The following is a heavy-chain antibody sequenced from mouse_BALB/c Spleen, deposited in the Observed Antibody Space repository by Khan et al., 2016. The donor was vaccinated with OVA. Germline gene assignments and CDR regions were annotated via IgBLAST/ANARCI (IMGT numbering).Heavy chain of an antibody. V-gene: IGHV1-7*01. Sequence: QVQLQQPGAELAKPGASVKMSCKASGYTFTSYWMHWIKQRPGQGLEWIGYINPPYGYTDYNQKFKDKATLTADKSSSTAYMQLSSLTSDDSAVXYCARDRIDYWCQGTALTVSS. CDR1: GYTFTSYW. CDR2: INPPYGYT. CDR3: ARDRIDY. J-gene: IGHJ2*01.